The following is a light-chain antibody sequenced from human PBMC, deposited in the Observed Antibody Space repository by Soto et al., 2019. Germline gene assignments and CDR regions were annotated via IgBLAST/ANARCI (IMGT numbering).Light chain of an antibody. CDR1: RSISDW. J-gene: IGKJ1*01. Sequence: DIQMTQSPSTLSPSVGDRVTITCRASRSISDWLAWYQQKPGKAPKLLIFDASSLKSGVPSRFSGSGSGTEFTLTISGLQPDDVATYYCLQYSSHSWTCGQGTKGDIK. CDR3: LQYSSHSWT. V-gene: IGKV1-5*01. CDR2: DAS.